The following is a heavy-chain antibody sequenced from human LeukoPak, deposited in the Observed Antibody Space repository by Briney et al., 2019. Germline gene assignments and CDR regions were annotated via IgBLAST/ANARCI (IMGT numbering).Heavy chain of an antibody. V-gene: IGHV3-23*01. D-gene: IGHD5-12*01. CDR3: AKDLDIVATITGN. CDR2: VSGSGGST. Sequence: PGGSPRLSCAASGFTFSRYAMSWVRQAPGKGLEWVSGVSGSGGSTYYADSVKGRFTISRDNSKNTLYLQINSLRAEDTAVYYCAKDLDIVATITGNWGQGTLVTVSS. J-gene: IGHJ4*02. CDR1: GFTFSRYA.